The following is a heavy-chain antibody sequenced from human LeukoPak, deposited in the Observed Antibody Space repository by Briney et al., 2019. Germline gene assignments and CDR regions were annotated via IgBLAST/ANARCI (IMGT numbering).Heavy chain of an antibody. CDR1: GFTFSSYA. J-gene: IGHJ4*02. D-gene: IGHD2-15*01. CDR2: ISGSGGST. Sequence: GGSLRRSCAASGFTFSSYAMSWVRQAPGKGLEWVSAISGSGGSTYYADSVKGRFTISRDNSKNTLYLQMNSLRAEDTAVYYCAKTWWYRYYFDYWGQGTLVTVSS. CDR3: AKTWWYRYYFDY. V-gene: IGHV3-23*01.